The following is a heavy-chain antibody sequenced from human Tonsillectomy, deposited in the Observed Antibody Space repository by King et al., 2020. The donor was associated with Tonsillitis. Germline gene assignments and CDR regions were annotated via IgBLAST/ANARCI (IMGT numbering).Heavy chain of an antibody. CDR3: AKGRLGNDVGYFEY. CDR1: GFIFSSYA. V-gene: IGHV3-23*04. CDR2: ISGSGGST. D-gene: IGHD1-1*01. J-gene: IGHJ4*02. Sequence: VQLVESGGGLVQRGGSLRLSCAASGFIFSSYAMSWVRQAPGKGLEWVSGISGSGGSTYYADSVKGRFTISRDNSKNTLYLQMNSLRAEDTAVYYCAKGRLGNDVGYFEYWGQGTLVTVSS.